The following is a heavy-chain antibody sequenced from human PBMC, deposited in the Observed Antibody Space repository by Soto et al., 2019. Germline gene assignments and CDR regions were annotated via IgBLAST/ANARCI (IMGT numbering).Heavy chain of an antibody. D-gene: IGHD1-1*01. CDR3: ARVERGTATTVVDAFDI. V-gene: IGHV4-34*01. Sequence: QVQLQQWGAGLLKPSETLSLTCAVYGGSVNSGNYYWSWIRQPPGKGLEWIGEMSHRGGTHFNPSLKSRVTISADTSKNQSSLKMSSVTAADTALYYCARVERGTATTVVDAFDIWGPGTLVTVSS. J-gene: IGHJ3*02. CDR1: GGSVNSGNYY. CDR2: MSHRGGT.